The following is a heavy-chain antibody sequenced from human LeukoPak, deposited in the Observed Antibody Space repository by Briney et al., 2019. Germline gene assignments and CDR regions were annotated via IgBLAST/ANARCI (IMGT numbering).Heavy chain of an antibody. CDR2: IRGSGGST. CDR1: GFTFSSYA. D-gene: IGHD3-3*01. Sequence: GGSLRLSCAASGFTFSSYAMSWVRQAPGKGLEWVSGIRGSGGSTYYADSVKGRFTISRDNSKNTLYLQMNSLRAEDTAVYYCAKEEDYNFWSGYYYFDYWGQGTLVTVSS. V-gene: IGHV3-23*01. J-gene: IGHJ4*02. CDR3: AKEEDYNFWSGYYYFDY.